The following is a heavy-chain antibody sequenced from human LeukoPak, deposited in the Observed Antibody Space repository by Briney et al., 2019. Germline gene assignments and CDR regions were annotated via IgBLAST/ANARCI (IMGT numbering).Heavy chain of an antibody. J-gene: IGHJ6*03. V-gene: IGHV5-51*01. Sequence: GESLKISCKGSGYSFTNYWIGWVRQMPGKGLEWMGIIYPGDSDTRYSPSFQGQVTISADKSISTAYLQWSSLKASDTAMYYCARQATVTKNYLFFYYMDVGGRGTTAPVSS. CDR2: IYPGDSDT. CDR3: ARQATVTKNYLFFYYMDV. D-gene: IGHD4-17*01. CDR1: GYSFTNYW.